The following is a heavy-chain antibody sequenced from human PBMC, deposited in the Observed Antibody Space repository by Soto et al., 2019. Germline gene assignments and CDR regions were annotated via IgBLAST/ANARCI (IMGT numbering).Heavy chain of an antibody. V-gene: IGHV3-49*03. D-gene: IGHD4-17*01. CDR1: GFTLGDYA. J-gene: IGHJ4*02. Sequence: EVQLVESGGGLVQPGRSLRLSCTASGFTLGDYAMSWFRQAPGKGLEWVGFIRSKAYGGTTEYAASVKGRFTISRDDSKSIAYLQMNSLKTEDTAVYYCTRHDYGDYGFFDYWGQGTLVTVSS. CDR3: TRHDYGDYGFFDY. CDR2: IRSKAYGGTT.